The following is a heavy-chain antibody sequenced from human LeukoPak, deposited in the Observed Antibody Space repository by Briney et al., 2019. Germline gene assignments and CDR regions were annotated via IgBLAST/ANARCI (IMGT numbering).Heavy chain of an antibody. CDR2: IIPILGIA. D-gene: IGHD6-13*01. Sequence: GSSVKVSCKASGGTFSSYAISWVRQAPGQGLEWMGRIIPILGIANYAQKFQGRVTITADKSTSTAYMELSSLRSEDTAVYYCATAAAGTERGDYWGQGTLVTVSS. J-gene: IGHJ4*02. V-gene: IGHV1-69*04. CDR3: ATAAAGTERGDY. CDR1: GGTFSSYA.